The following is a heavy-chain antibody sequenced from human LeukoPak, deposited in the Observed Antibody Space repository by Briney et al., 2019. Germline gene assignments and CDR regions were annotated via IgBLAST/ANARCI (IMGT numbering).Heavy chain of an antibody. V-gene: IGHV1-2*02. CDR2: INPKSGDT. D-gene: IGHD2-21*01. CDR3: ATGYTPAYCLRASCGGWAAVPI. Sequence: ASVRVSCKAFGYTFTDHYMHWVRQTPGQGLEWIGWINPKSGDTNFAEKLQGRVIMTRENSMVTVVMDMRRLRFDDTAVYYCATGYTPAYCLRASCGGWAAVPIWGQGTMVTVSS. J-gene: IGHJ3*02. CDR1: GYTFTDHY.